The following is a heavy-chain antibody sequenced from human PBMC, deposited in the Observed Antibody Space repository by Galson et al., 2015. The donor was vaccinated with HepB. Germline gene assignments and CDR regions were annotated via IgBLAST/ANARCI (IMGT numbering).Heavy chain of an antibody. CDR2: ISSSSSYI. CDR3: ALGTVTTNFPYYYGMDV. D-gene: IGHD4-17*01. Sequence: SLRLSCAASGFTFSSYSMNWVRQAPGKGLEWVSLISSSSSYIFYTDSVKGRFTISRDNAKNSLYLQMNSLRAEDTAVYYCALGTVTTNFPYYYGMDVWGQGTLVTVSS. CDR1: GFTFSSYS. J-gene: IGHJ6*02. V-gene: IGHV3-21*01.